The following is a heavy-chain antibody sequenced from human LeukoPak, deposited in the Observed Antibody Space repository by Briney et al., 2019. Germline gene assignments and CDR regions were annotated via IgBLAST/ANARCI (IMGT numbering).Heavy chain of an antibody. CDR1: RYSFTSYY. CDR2: INPSGGTT. D-gene: IGHD5-18*01. J-gene: IGHJ4*02. V-gene: IGHV1-46*01. Sequence: ASVKVSCKAFRYSFTSYYMHWVRQAPGQGLEWMGKINPSGGTTSYAQRFQDRVTMTRDTSTSTVYMELSSLRSEDTAVYFCARVRGYSLFDYWGQGILVTVSS. CDR3: ARVRGYSLFDY.